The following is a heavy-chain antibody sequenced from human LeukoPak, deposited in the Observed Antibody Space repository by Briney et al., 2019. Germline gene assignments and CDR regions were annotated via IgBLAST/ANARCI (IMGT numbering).Heavy chain of an antibody. CDR2: INPNSGGT. J-gene: IGHJ6*03. CDR1: GYTFTSYY. Sequence: ASVKVSCKASGYTFTSYYMHWVRQAPGQGLEWMGWINPNSGGTNYAQKFQGRVTMTRDMSTSTVYMELSSLRSEDTAVYYCARGAGFSYYYYMDVWGKGTTVTVSS. D-gene: IGHD3-9*01. V-gene: IGHV1-2*02. CDR3: ARGAGFSYYYYMDV.